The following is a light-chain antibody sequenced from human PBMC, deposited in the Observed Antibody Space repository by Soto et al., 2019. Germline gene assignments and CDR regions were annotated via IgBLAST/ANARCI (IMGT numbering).Light chain of an antibody. Sequence: QAVVSQPPSASGTPGQRITISCSGSSSNIGINPVNWYQQFPGTAPKVLIYSNNQRPSGVPDRFSGSKSGTSASLAISGLQSEDEADYYCAAWDDSLNGLVFAGGTKVTVL. CDR1: SSNIGINP. CDR3: AAWDDSLNGLV. V-gene: IGLV1-44*01. J-gene: IGLJ2*01. CDR2: SNN.